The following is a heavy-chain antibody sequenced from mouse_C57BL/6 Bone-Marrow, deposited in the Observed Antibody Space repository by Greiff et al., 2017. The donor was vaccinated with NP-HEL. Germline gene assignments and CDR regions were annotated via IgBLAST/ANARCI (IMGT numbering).Heavy chain of an antibody. CDR3: ARHGRGGYLFAY. CDR1: EYEFPSHD. Sequence: EVQLVESGGGLVQPGESLKLSCESNEYEFPSHDMSWVRQTPEKRLELVAAINSDGGSTYYPDTMERRFILSRDNTKKTLYLQMSSLRSEDTALDYCARHGRGGYLFAYWGQGTLVTVSA. CDR2: INSDGGST. D-gene: IGHD2-3*01. J-gene: IGHJ3*01. V-gene: IGHV5-2*01.